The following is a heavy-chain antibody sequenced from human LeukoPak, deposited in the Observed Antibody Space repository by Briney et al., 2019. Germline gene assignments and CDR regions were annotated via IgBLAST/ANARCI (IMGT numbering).Heavy chain of an antibody. CDR3: ARDLEKYNWNLGDY. CDR1: GYTFTSYG. CDR2: ISAYNGNT. J-gene: IGHJ4*02. V-gene: IGHV1-18*01. D-gene: IGHD1-1*01. Sequence: ASVKVSCKASGYTFTSYGISWVRQAPGQGLEWMRWISAYNGNTNYAQKLLGRVTMTTDTSTSTAYMELRSLRSDDTAVYYCARDLEKYNWNLGDYWGQGTLVTVSS.